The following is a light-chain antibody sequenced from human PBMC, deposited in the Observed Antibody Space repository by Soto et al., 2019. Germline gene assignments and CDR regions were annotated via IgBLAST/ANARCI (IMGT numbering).Light chain of an antibody. V-gene: IGKV1-5*01. CDR3: QKYNSAPLT. J-gene: IGKJ4*01. Sequence: IPMTQSPSTLSASVGDRVTITCRASETINNWLAWYQQKPGIAPKLLIYDAYILESGVPSRFSGSGSGTEFTLTISSLQPEDVAAYYCQKYNSAPLTFGGGTKVDIK. CDR2: DAY. CDR1: ETINNW.